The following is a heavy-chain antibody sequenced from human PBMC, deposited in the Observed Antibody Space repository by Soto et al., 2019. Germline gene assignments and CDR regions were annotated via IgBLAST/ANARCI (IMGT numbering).Heavy chain of an antibody. Sequence: SETLSLTCTVSGGSISGYYWSWIRQSPGKGLEWIGHIYYSGTTKYNPSLKSRVTMSLDTSKKQFSLRLNSVTAADTAVYYCARAPKVAAADWFDPWGQGTLVTVSS. J-gene: IGHJ5*02. CDR3: ARAPKVAAADWFDP. CDR2: IYYSGTT. V-gene: IGHV4-59*12. D-gene: IGHD6-13*01. CDR1: GGSISGYY.